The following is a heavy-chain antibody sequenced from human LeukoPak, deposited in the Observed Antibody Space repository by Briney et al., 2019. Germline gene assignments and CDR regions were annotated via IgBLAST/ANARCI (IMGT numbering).Heavy chain of an antibody. V-gene: IGHV4-61*01. J-gene: IGHJ4*02. CDR2: IYYSGTT. CDR3: ARGYSSSSYYFEY. D-gene: IGHD6-6*01. CDR1: GGSISSSSYY. Sequence: SETLSLTCTVSGGSISSSSYYWTWIRQPPGKELEWIGYIYYSGTTNYNPSFDKSRVTISLDTSKNQFSLKLSSVTAADTALYYCARGYSSSSYYFEYWGQGILVTVSS.